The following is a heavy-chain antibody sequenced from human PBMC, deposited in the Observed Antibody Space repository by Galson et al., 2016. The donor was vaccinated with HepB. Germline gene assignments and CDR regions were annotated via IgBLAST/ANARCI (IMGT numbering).Heavy chain of an antibody. V-gene: IGHV3-11*01. CDR2: ISGSADSR. J-gene: IGHJ5*02. D-gene: IGHD6-19*01. CDR3: ARMVPLYSGAWYFRGDGWFDP. Sequence: SLRLSCAASGFTFSHSFVSWIRQAPGKGLEWVSYISGSADSRRYADSVKGRFTISRDNSKNSLYLQMNNLSAGATAVYYCARMVPLYSGAWYFRGDGWFDPWGQGTLVTVSS. CDR1: GFTFSHSF.